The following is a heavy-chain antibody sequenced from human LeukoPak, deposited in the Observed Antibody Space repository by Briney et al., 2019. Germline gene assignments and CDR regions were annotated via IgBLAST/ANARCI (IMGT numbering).Heavy chain of an antibody. Sequence: GGSLRLSCAASGFTFSNYWMSWVRQAPGKGLEWVANIKQDGSEKYYVDSVKGRFTISRDNAKNSLYLQMNSLRAEDTAVYYCARDRPGGYSSGWYWGKYYYYGMDVWGQGTTVTVSS. CDR2: IKQDGSEK. D-gene: IGHD6-19*01. CDR3: ARDRPGGYSSGWYWGKYYYYGMDV. J-gene: IGHJ6*02. V-gene: IGHV3-7*01. CDR1: GFTFSNYW.